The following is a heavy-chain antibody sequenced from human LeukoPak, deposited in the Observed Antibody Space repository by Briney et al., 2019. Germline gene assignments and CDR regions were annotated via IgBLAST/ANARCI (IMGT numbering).Heavy chain of an antibody. Sequence: GESLKISCKGSGYSFTSYWIGWVRQMPGKGLEWMGIIYPGDSYTKYSTSFQGQVTISADKSIGTAYLQWTSLKASDTAMYYCARSPTGAAAEARFDPWGQGTLVTVSS. CDR2: IYPGDSYT. CDR3: ARSPTGAAAEARFDP. D-gene: IGHD6-13*01. V-gene: IGHV5-51*01. J-gene: IGHJ5*02. CDR1: GYSFTSYW.